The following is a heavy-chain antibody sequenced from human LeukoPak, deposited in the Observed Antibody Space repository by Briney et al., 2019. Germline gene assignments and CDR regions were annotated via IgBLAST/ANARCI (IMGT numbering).Heavy chain of an antibody. CDR3: ARDSVVMATTTPENRFDP. J-gene: IGHJ5*02. CDR2: INPKNGGT. Sequence: GASVKVSCKASGYTFTDYYMHWVRQAPGQGPEWMGWINPKNGGTGYAQKFQGRVTITRDTSITTVYMEMSRLTSDDTAVYYCARDSVVMATTTPENRFDPWGQGTLVTVSS. D-gene: IGHD2-15*01. V-gene: IGHV1-2*02. CDR1: GYTFTDYY.